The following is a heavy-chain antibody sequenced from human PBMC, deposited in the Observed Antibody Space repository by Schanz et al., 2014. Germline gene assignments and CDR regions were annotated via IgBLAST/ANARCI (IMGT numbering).Heavy chain of an antibody. Sequence: EVQLVESGGGLVQPGGSLRLSCAVSGFTVNTNYMSWVRQAPGKGLEWISYIKISGDVFYTDSVKGRFTISRDNAKSSLYLQMSSLRDEDTAIYYCVRDYNWGFDNWGQGTLVTVSS. CDR3: VRDYNWGFDN. V-gene: IGHV3-48*02. J-gene: IGHJ4*02. D-gene: IGHD7-27*01. CDR1: GFTVNTNY. CDR2: IKISGDV.